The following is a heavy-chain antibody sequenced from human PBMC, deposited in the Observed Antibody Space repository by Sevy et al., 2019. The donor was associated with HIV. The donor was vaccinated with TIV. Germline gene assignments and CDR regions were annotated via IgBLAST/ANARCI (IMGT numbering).Heavy chain of an antibody. CDR3: ARDSTYDILTGYYGHYYGMDV. CDR2: ISSSSYI. J-gene: IGHJ6*02. D-gene: IGHD3-9*01. V-gene: IGHV3-21*01. CDR1: GFTFSSYS. Sequence: GGSLRLSCAASGFTFSSYSMNWVRQAPGKGLEWVSSISSSSYIYYADSVKGRFTISRDNAKNSLYLQMNSLRAEDTAVYYCARDSTYDILTGYYGHYYGMDVWGQGTTVTVSS.